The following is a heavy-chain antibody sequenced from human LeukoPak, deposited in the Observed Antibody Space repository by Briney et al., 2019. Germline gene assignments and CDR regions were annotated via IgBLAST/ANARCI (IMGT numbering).Heavy chain of an antibody. CDR1: GGTFSSYA. CDR2: IIPIFGTG. D-gene: IGHD1-26*01. J-gene: IGHJ4*02. V-gene: IGHV1-69*05. Sequence: SVKVSCKASGGTFSSYAISWVRQAPGQGLEWMGRIIPIFGTGNYAQKFQGRVTITTDESTSTAYMELSSLRSEDTAVYYCARGGEWEHFDYWGQGTLVTVSS. CDR3: ARGGEWEHFDY.